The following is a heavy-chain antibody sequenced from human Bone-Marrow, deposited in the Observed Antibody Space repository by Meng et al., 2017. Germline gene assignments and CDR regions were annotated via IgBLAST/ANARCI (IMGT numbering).Heavy chain of an antibody. Sequence: GESLKISCAASGFTVSSSYMSWVRQAPGQGLEWVSVIYSGGITYYGDSVKGRFTISRDNSKNTLYLQMNGLRPEDTAVYYCARFLGSGTYTDWFDPWGQGTLVTVSS. CDR3: ARFLGSGTYTDWFDP. V-gene: IGHV3-66*02. CDR1: GFTVSSSY. D-gene: IGHD3-10*01. J-gene: IGHJ5*02. CDR2: IYSGGIT.